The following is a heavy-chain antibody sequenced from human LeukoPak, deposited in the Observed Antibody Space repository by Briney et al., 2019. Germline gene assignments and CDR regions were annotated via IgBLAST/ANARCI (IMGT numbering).Heavy chain of an antibody. D-gene: IGHD6-6*01. CDR1: GGSISSYY. V-gene: IGHV4-59*01. CDR3: ASSSSFDYYYYYGMDV. CDR2: IYYSGST. Sequence: KASETLSLTCTVSGGSISSYYWSWIRQPPGKGLEWIGYIYYSGSTNYNPSLKSRVTISVDTSKNQFSLKLSSVTAADTAVYYCASSSSFDYYYYYGMDVWGQGTTVTVSS. J-gene: IGHJ6*02.